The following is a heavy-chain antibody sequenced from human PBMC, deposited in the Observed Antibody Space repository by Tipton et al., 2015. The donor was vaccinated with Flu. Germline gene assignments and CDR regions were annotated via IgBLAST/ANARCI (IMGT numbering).Heavy chain of an antibody. J-gene: IGHJ4*02. CDR1: GGSIGSSSYY. CDR2: IYYSGNT. D-gene: IGHD3-10*01. V-gene: IGHV4-39*07. CDR3: ARETGGYFGSGAGN. Sequence: LRLSCTVSGGSIGSSSYYWGWIRQPPGKGLEWIGNIYYSGNTYYNPSLKSRVTISVDTSKNQFSLKLSSVTAADTAVYYCARETGGYFGSGAGNWGQGTLVTVSS.